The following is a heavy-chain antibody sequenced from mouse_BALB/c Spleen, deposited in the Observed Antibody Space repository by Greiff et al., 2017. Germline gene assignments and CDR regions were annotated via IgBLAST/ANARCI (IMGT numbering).Heavy chain of an antibody. Sequence: VQLKQSGPGLVKPSQSLSLTCTVTGYSITSDYAWNWIRQFPGNKLEWMGYISYSGSTSYNPSLKSRISITRDTSKNQFFLQLNSVTTEDTATYYCAWGLDYWGQGTTLTVSS. CDR3: AWGLDY. CDR2: ISYSGST. J-gene: IGHJ2*01. D-gene: IGHD4-1*01. CDR1: GYSITSDYA. V-gene: IGHV3-2*02.